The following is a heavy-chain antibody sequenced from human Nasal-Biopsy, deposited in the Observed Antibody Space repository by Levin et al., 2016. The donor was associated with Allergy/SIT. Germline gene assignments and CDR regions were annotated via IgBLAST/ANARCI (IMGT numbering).Heavy chain of an antibody. CDR1: GFRFDDFG. CDR2: ISWNSAFI. J-gene: IGHJ4*02. V-gene: IGHV3-9*01. Sequence: SLKISCGGSGFRFDDFGMHWVRQVPGKGLEWISGISWNSAFINYADSVKGRFSISRDNAKNSLFLQMNGLRTEDTAVYYCAKDFGSMNAPFDSWGQGTLVNVSS. CDR3: AKDFGSMNAPFDS. D-gene: IGHD2/OR15-2a*01.